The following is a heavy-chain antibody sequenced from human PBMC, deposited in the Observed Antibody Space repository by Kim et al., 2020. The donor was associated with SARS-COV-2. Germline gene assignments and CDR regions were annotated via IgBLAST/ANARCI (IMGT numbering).Heavy chain of an antibody. CDR3: ARVRYGLVRGAISLEYYYGMDV. J-gene: IGHJ6*02. CDR1: GGSISSSNW. CDR2: IYHSGST. D-gene: IGHD3-10*01. Sequence: SETLSLTCAVSGGSISSSNWWSWVRQPPGKGLEWIGEIYHSGSTNYNPSLKSRVTISVDKSKNQFSLKLSSVTAADTAVYYCARVRYGLVRGAISLEYYYGMDVWGQGTTVTVSS. V-gene: IGHV4-4*02.